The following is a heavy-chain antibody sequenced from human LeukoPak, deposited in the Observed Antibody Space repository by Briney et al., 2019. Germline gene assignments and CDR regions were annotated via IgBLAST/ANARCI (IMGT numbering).Heavy chain of an antibody. D-gene: IGHD5-24*01. CDR2: IYSGGST. Sequence: GGSLRLSCAASGFTFSTYAMSWVRQAPGKGLEWVSVIYSGGSTYYADSVKGRFTISRDNSKNTLYLQMNSLRAEDTAVYYCARWEMAIHDAFDIWGQGTMVTVSS. J-gene: IGHJ3*02. CDR3: ARWEMAIHDAFDI. V-gene: IGHV3-53*01. CDR1: GFTFSTYA.